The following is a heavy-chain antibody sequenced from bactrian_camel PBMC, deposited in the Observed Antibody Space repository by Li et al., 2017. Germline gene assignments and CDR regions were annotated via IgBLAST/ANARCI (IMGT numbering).Heavy chain of an antibody. CDR1: GYVYSSYC. CDR3: AADGVNLQLARFYNY. V-gene: IGHV3S53*01. J-gene: IGHJ4*01. Sequence: HVQLVESGGDSVEAGGSLKLSCAAPGYVYSSYCMGWFRQKPGKEREGVAAIDTAGSAIYTYSVKGRFTISRDNAENTLYLQMNSLKVEDTAIYYCAADGVNLQLARFYNYWGQGTQVTVS. D-gene: IGHD6*01. CDR2: IDTAGSA.